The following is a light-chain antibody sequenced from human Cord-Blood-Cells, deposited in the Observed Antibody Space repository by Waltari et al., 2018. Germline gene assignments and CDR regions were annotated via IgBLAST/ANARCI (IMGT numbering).Light chain of an antibody. CDR2: RNN. CDR1: SSNIGSKT. Sequence: QSVLTQPPSASGTPGQRVTISCSGSSSNIGSKTVNWYQQHPGTAPKLLSYRNNQRPSGVPDRFSGSKSGTSASLAISGLQAEDEADYYCAACDDSLNGPVFGGGTKLTVL. V-gene: IGLV1-44*01. J-gene: IGLJ3*02. CDR3: AACDDSLNGPV.